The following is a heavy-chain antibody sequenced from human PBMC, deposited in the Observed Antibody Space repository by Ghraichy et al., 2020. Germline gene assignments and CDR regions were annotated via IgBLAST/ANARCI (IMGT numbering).Heavy chain of an antibody. CDR3: ARVYCSTTNCLDS. CDR2: VYYSGYT. D-gene: IGHD2-2*01. CDR1: GGSISSYY. V-gene: IGHV4-59*01. Sequence: SQTLSLTCTVSGGSISSYYWSWIRQPPGKGLEWIGYVYYSGYTRFNPSLESRVTISVDTSKNQFSLKVKSVTAADTAGYYCARVYCSTTNCLDSWGQGTLVTGSA. J-gene: IGHJ4*02.